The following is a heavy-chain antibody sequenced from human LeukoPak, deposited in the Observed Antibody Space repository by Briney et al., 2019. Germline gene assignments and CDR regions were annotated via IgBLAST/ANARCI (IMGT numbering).Heavy chain of an antibody. Sequence: SETLSLTCAVYGGSFSGYYWSWIRQPPGKGLEWIGEINHSGSTNYNPSLKSRVTISVDTSKNQFSLKLSSVTAADTAVYYCARGRIAYDYVWRSYRPFDYWGQGTLVTVSS. CDR3: ARGRIAYDYVWRSYRPFDY. V-gene: IGHV4-34*01. J-gene: IGHJ4*02. CDR1: GGSFSGYY. D-gene: IGHD3-16*02. CDR2: INHSGST.